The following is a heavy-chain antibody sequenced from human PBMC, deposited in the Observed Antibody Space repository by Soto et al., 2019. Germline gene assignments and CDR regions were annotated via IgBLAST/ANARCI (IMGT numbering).Heavy chain of an antibody. Sequence: SETLSLTCTVSGGSISSSSYYWGWIRQPPGKGLEWIGSIYYSGSTYYNPSLKSRVTISVDTSKNQFSLKLSSVTAADTAVYYCARGPPYYDILTGYYILDYYYYYGMDVWGQGTTVTVSS. D-gene: IGHD3-9*01. CDR1: GGSISSSSYY. CDR3: ARGPPYYDILTGYYILDYYYYYGMDV. CDR2: IYYSGST. J-gene: IGHJ6*02. V-gene: IGHV4-39*01.